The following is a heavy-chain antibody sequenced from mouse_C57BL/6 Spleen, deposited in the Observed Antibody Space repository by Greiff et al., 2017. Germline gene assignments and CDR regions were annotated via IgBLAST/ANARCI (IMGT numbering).Heavy chain of an antibody. J-gene: IGHJ4*01. D-gene: IGHD1-1*01. Sequence: QVHVKQPGTELVKPGASVKLSCKASGYTFTSYWMHWVKQRPGQGLEWIGNINPSNGGTNYNEKFKSKATLTVDKSSSTAYMQLSSLTSEDSAVYYCARGYYYGSSYDAMDYWGQGTSVTVSS. CDR2: INPSNGGT. CDR1: GYTFTSYW. CDR3: ARGYYYGSSYDAMDY. V-gene: IGHV1-53*01.